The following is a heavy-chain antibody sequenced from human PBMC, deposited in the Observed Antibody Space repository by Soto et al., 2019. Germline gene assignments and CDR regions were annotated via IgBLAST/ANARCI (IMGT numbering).Heavy chain of an antibody. J-gene: IGHJ4*02. Sequence: PGGSLRLSCAASGFDFGDYSFHWVRQAPGKGLEWISYISFSSQTIYYADSVKGRFTVSRDNAKKSLYLQMNTLRVEDTAVYYCARASSGYDLGDDFWGQGTLVTSPQ. CDR3: ARASSGYDLGDDF. CDR2: ISFSSQTI. CDR1: GFDFGDYS. D-gene: IGHD5-12*01. V-gene: IGHV3-48*01.